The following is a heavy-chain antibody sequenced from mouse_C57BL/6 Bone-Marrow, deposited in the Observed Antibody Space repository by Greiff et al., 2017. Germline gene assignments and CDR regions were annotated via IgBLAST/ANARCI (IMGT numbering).Heavy chain of an antibody. CDR1: GFNIKDDY. Sequence: VQLKQSGAELVRPGASVKLSCTASGFNIKDDYMHWVKQRPEQGLEWIGWFDPENGDTEYASKFQGKATLTADTSSNTAFLQLSSLTYEDTAVYYCTNVYYVYDGFYWGQGTTLTVSS. CDR3: TNVYYVYDGFY. J-gene: IGHJ2*01. CDR2: FDPENGDT. D-gene: IGHD2-2*01. V-gene: IGHV14-4*01.